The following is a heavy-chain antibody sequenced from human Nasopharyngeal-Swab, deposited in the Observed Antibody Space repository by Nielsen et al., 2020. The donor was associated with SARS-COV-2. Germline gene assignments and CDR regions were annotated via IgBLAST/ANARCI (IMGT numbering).Heavy chain of an antibody. CDR3: AKTFLIAPRTYDY. J-gene: IGHJ4*02. CDR1: GFNFASFA. CDR2: IGTSDDT. D-gene: IGHD2/OR15-2a*01. Sequence: GGSLRLSCAASGFNFASFAMTWVRQAPGQGLEWVSTIGTSDDTYYTDSVKGRFAISRDNSKNKVYLQMDSLGPDDTALYYCAKTFLIAPRTYDYWGQATLVTVSS. V-gene: IGHV3-23*01.